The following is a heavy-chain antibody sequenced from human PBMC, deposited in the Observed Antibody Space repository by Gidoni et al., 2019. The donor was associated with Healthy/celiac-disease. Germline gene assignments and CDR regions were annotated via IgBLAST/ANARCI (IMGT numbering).Heavy chain of an antibody. CDR1: GGSISSSSYY. J-gene: IGHJ4*02. CDR2: IYYSGST. V-gene: IGHV4-39*01. Sequence: QLQLQESGPGLVKPSETLSLTCTVSGGSISSSSYYWGWIRPPPGKGLEWIGSIYYSGSTYYNPSLKSRVTISVDTSKNQFSLKLSSVTAADTAVYYCARHMLYSSSRGGFDYWGQGTLVTVSS. D-gene: IGHD6-6*01. CDR3: ARHMLYSSSRGGFDY.